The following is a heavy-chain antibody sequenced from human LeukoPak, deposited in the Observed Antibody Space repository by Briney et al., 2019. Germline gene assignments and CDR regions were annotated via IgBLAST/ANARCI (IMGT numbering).Heavy chain of an antibody. CDR1: GYTFTGYY. CDR2: INPNSGGT. J-gene: IGHJ4*02. Sequence: ASVKVSCKAFGYTFTGYYMHWVRQAPGQGLEWMGWINPNSGGTNYAQKFQGRVTMTRDTSISTAYMELSRLRSDDTAVYYCARELNYDSSGYYFDYWGQGTLVTVSS. CDR3: ARELNYDSSGYYFDY. D-gene: IGHD3-22*01. V-gene: IGHV1-2*02.